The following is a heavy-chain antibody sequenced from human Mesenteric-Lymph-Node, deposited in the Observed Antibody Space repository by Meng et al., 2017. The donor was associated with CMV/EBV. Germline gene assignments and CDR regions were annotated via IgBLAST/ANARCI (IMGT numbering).Heavy chain of an antibody. CDR2: INQDGSEK. V-gene: IGHV3-7*01. CDR1: GFSLSDYS. CDR3: ASGLRSTGDY. Sequence: GESLKISCAASGFSLSDYSMNWVRQAPGKGLEWVANINQDGSEKYYVDSVKGRFTISRDNAKNSLYLQMNSLRAEDTAVYYCASGLRSTGDYWGQGTLVTVSS. D-gene: IGHD4-17*01. J-gene: IGHJ4*02.